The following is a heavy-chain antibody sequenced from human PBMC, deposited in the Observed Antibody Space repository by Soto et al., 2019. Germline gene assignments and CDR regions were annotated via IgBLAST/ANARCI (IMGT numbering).Heavy chain of an antibody. Sequence: GGSLRLSCAASGFTFSSYGMHWVRQAPGKGLEWVAVIWYDGSNKYYADSVKGRFTISRDNSKNTLYLQMNSLRAEDTAVYYCARALYYQASKRYCSGGSCETVFDYWGQGTLVTVSS. J-gene: IGHJ4*02. V-gene: IGHV3-33*01. CDR2: IWYDGSNK. CDR3: ARALYYQASKRYCSGGSCETVFDY. D-gene: IGHD2-15*01. CDR1: GFTFSSYG.